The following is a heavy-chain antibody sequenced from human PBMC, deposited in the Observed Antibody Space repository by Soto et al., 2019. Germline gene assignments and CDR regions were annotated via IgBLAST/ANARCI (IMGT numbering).Heavy chain of an antibody. CDR3: ARFGEQQLVLGNWFDP. J-gene: IGHJ5*02. CDR1: GFTFRYYS. CDR2: ISSSSNYI. V-gene: IGHV3-21*02. D-gene: IGHD6-13*01. Sequence: EVQLVESGGGLVKPGGSLRLSCAASGFTFRYYSMNWVRQAPGKGLEWVSSISSSSNYIYNADSVKGRFTISRDNAKNSLYLQMNSLRAADTAVYYCARFGEQQLVLGNWFDPWGQGTLVTVSS.